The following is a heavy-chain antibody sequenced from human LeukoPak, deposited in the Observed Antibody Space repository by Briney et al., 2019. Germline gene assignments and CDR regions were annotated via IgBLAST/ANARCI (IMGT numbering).Heavy chain of an antibody. CDR1: GGSISGYY. J-gene: IGHJ3*02. V-gene: IGHV4-59*08. CDR3: ARLLAGEYDPFDM. Sequence: SETLSLTCTVSGGSISGYYWSWIRQPPGTGLEWIGNIFYSGGTNYNPSLQSRVSISVDTSKNQFSLNLSSVTAADTAVYYCARLLAGEYDPFDMWGQGTMVTVSS. D-gene: IGHD3-10*01. CDR2: IFYSGGT.